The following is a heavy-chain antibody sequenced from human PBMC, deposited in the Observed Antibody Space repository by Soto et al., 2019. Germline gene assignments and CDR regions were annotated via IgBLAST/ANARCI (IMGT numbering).Heavy chain of an antibody. Sequence: GGSLRLCCAACGLTFCSYSMSWVRQAPGKGLEWVSYISSSSSTIYYADSVKGRFTISRDNAKNSLYLQMNSLRAEDTAVYYCARNIAPDSCFDYWGQGTLVTSPQ. CDR2: ISSSSSTI. CDR3: ARNIAPDSCFDY. V-gene: IGHV3-48*01. D-gene: IGHD3-16*02. J-gene: IGHJ4*02. CDR1: GLTFCSYS.